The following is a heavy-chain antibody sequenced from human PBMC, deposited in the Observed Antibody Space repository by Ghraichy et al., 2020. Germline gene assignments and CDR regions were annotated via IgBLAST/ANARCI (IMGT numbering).Heavy chain of an antibody. Sequence: SETLSLTCTVSGGSISSSSYYWGWIRQPPGKGLEWIGSIYYSGSTYYNPSLKSRVTISVDTSKNQFSLKLSSVTAADTAVYYCARDSSWYDLSDYYYYGMDVWGQGTTVTVSS. CDR1: GGSISSSSYY. CDR2: IYYSGST. J-gene: IGHJ6*02. CDR3: ARDSSWYDLSDYYYYGMDV. D-gene: IGHD6-13*01. V-gene: IGHV4-39*02.